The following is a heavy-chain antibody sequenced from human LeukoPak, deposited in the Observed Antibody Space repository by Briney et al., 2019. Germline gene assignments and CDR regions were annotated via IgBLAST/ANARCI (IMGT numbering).Heavy chain of an antibody. J-gene: IGHJ4*02. V-gene: IGHV4-39*07. CDR1: GGSITSSSHY. CDR2: IYHSGST. D-gene: IGHD6-19*01. CDR3: AGSLLYSSGWYGGGY. Sequence: SETLSLTCTVSGGSITSSSHYWGWIRQPPGKGLEWIGSIYHSGSTYYNPSLKSRVTISVDTSKNQFSLKLSSVTAADTAVYYCAGSLLYSSGWYGGGYWGQGTLVTVSS.